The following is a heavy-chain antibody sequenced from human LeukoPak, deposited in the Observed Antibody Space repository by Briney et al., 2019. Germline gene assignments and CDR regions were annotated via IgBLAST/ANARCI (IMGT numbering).Heavy chain of an antibody. J-gene: IGHJ5*02. CDR1: GGSISSYY. V-gene: IGHV4-59*12. D-gene: IGHD4-17*01. Sequence: SETLSLTCTVSGGSISSYYWSWIRQPPGKGLEWIGYIYYSGTTNYNPSLKSRVTVSVDTSKNQFSLRLSSVTAADTAVYYCARAPDYGDYPWWFAPWGQGTLVTVSS. CDR2: IYYSGTT. CDR3: ARAPDYGDYPWWFAP.